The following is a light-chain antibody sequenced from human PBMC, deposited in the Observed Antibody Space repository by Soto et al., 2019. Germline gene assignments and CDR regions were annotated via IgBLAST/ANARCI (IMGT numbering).Light chain of an antibody. CDR2: KAS. V-gene: IGKV1-5*03. J-gene: IGKJ4*01. Sequence: GDRVTITCRARQNINRWLAWYQQRPGKAPNLLIHKASTLEVGVPSRFSGSASGTEVTLTISSLQPDDFAVYFCLQYDVYPLSFGGGTKVEIK. CDR3: LQYDVYPLS. CDR1: QNINRW.